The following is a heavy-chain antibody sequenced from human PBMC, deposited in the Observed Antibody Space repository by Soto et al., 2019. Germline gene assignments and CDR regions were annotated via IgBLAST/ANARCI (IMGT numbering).Heavy chain of an antibody. CDR1: GGSFSGYY. J-gene: IGHJ4*02. CDR3: ERGQLSDYGRTKCRYHFVY. Sequence: PSETLSLTCAVSGGSFSGYYWSWFRQPPGKGLEWIGEINHSGSTNYNPSLKSRVTISVDTSKNQFSLKLSSVTAALAVVYSSERGQLSDYGRTKCRYHFVYWGPGTVVTASS. V-gene: IGHV4-34*01. D-gene: IGHD3-16*01. CDR2: INHSGST.